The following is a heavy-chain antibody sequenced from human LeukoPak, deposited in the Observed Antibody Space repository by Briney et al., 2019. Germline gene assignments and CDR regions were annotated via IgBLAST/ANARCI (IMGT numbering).Heavy chain of an antibody. Sequence: GGSRRLSCAASGFTFSTYSMNWVRQAPGKGLEWVTLMWYDGRNKYYADSVKGRFTISRDNSKNTVYLQMNSLRGEDTAVYYCARVGDMEAFDIWGQGTRVTVSS. J-gene: IGHJ3*02. CDR2: MWYDGRNK. V-gene: IGHV3-33*08. D-gene: IGHD3-16*01. CDR1: GFTFSTYS. CDR3: ARVGDMEAFDI.